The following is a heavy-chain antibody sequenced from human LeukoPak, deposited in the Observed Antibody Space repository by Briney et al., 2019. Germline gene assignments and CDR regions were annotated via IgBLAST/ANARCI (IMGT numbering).Heavy chain of an antibody. Sequence: GRSLRLSCAASGFTFSSYAMHWVRQAPGKGLEWVAVISYDGSNKYYADSVKGRFTISRDNSKNTLYLQMNSLRAEDTAVYYCARVVVPAAIRGSFDYWGQGTLVTVSS. D-gene: IGHD2-2*01. J-gene: IGHJ4*02. CDR3: ARVVVPAAIRGSFDY. V-gene: IGHV3-30-3*01. CDR1: GFTFSSYA. CDR2: ISYDGSNK.